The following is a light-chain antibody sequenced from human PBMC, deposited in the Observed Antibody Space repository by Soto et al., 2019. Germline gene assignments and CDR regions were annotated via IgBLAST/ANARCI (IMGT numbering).Light chain of an antibody. J-gene: IGKJ1*01. CDR2: HAS. V-gene: IGKV3-15*01. CDR1: QSVSSD. Sequence: EVGMTQSPAALSVSPGERATLSCRASQSVSSDLAWYQQKPGQSPRLLIFHASDRATGIPARISGSGSGTEFTLTISSLRPEDFAVYFCQQYYNWPRTFGQGTKVDIK. CDR3: QQYYNWPRT.